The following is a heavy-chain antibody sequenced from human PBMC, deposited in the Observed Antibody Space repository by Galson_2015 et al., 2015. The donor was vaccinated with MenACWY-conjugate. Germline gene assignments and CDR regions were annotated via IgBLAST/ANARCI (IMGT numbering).Heavy chain of an antibody. CDR2: IYYSGST. D-gene: IGHD3-10*01. CDR3: ARVRDGSGSRPLNPLDI. V-gene: IGHV4-39*07. Sequence: SETLSLTCTVSGGSISSSSYYWGWIRQPPGKGLEWIGSIYYSGSTYYNPSLKSRVTISVDTSKNQFSLKLNSVTAADTAVYYCARVRDGSGSRPLNPLDIWGQGTMVTVSS. J-gene: IGHJ3*02. CDR1: GGSISSSSYY.